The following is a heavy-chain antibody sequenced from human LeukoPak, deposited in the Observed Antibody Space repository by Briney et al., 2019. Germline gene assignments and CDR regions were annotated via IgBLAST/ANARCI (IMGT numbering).Heavy chain of an antibody. D-gene: IGHD6-6*01. CDR1: AFTLVKNA. CDR3: ARVDGSSWSRARFDY. J-gene: IGHJ4*02. V-gene: IGHV3-23*01. Sequence: SGGSLRLSCAAAAFTLVKNAMKWARQAPGKGLEWVSAISGDGSFIYYAESVKGRFTISRDNSKSTVFLQMNSLRAEDTAIYYCARVDGSSWSRARFDYWGPGTLVTVSS. CDR2: ISGDGSFI.